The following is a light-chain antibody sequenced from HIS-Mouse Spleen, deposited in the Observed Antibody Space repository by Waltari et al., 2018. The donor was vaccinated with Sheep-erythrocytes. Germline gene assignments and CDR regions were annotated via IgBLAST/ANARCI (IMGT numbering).Light chain of an antibody. V-gene: IGLV2-11*02. CDR2: DVS. CDR3: CSYAGSYNHV. Sequence: QSALTQPRSVSGSPGQSVTISCTRTSSDVGGSNYVSWYQQHPGKAPKLMIYDVSKRPSGVPDRFSGSKSGNTASLTISGLQAEDEADYYCCSYAGSYNHVFATGTKVTVL. CDR1: SSDVGGSNY. J-gene: IGLJ1*01.